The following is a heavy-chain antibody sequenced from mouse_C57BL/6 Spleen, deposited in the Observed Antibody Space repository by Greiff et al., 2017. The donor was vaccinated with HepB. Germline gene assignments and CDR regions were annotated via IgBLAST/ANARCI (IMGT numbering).Heavy chain of an antibody. J-gene: IGHJ4*01. V-gene: IGHV1-50*01. CDR3: ARKTTVVEGYAMDY. CDR2: IDPSDSYT. CDR1: GYTFTSYW. D-gene: IGHD1-1*01. Sequence: QVQLKQPGAELVKPGASVKLSCKASGYTFTSYWMQWVKQRPGQGLEWIGEIDPSDSYTNYNQKFKGKATLTVETSSSTAYMQLSSLTSEDSAVYYCARKTTVVEGYAMDYWGQGTSVTVSS.